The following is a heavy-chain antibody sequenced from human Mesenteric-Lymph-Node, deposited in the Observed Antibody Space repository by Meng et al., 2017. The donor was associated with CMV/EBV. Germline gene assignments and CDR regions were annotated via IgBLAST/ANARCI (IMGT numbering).Heavy chain of an antibody. D-gene: IGHD6-19*01. J-gene: IGHJ4*02. CDR1: GFTFSSYA. Sequence: GESLKFSCAASGFTFSSYAMSWVRQAPGKGLEWVSVIYSGGSSTYYADSVKGRFTISRDNSKNTLYLQMNSLRAEDTAVYYCARGGSSGWVYWGQGTLVTVSS. CDR3: ARGGSSGWVY. V-gene: IGHV3-23*03. CDR2: IYSGGSST.